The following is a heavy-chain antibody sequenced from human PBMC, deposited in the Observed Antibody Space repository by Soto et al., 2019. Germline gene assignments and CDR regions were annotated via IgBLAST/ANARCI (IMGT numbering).Heavy chain of an antibody. V-gene: IGHV4-59*01. CDR3: ARDRRGRYNSSWYSQDRMDV. Sequence: SETLSLTCTVSGGSISSYYWSWIRQPPGKGLEWIGYIYYSGSTNYNPSLKSRVTISVDTSKNQFSLKLSSVTAADTAVYYCARDRRGRYNSSWYSQDRMDVWGQGTTVTVSS. CDR2: IYYSGST. CDR1: GGSISSYY. J-gene: IGHJ6*02. D-gene: IGHD6-13*01.